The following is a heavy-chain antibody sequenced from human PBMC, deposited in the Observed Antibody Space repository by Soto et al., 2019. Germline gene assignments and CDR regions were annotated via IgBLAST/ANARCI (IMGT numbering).Heavy chain of an antibody. V-gene: IGHV3-30*18. D-gene: IGHD2-2*01. CDR3: AKANCISTSCYRMYNWFDP. J-gene: IGHJ5*02. CDR2: ISYGGSNK. Sequence: QVQLVESGGGVVQPGRSLRLSCAASGFTFSSYGMHCVRQAPGKGLEWVAVISYGGSNKYYADSVKGRFTISRDNSKNTLDLQMNNLRAEDTAVYYCAKANCISTSCYRMYNWFDPWGQGTLVTVSS. CDR1: GFTFSSYG.